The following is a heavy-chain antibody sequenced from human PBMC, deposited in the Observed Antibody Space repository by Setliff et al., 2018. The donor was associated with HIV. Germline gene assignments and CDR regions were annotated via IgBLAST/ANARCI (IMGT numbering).Heavy chain of an antibody. J-gene: IGHJ4*02. D-gene: IGHD5-18*01. CDR3: ARTLPQYTNLFDY. Sequence: ASVKVSCKASGGSFSSYAITWVRQAPGQGLEWMGGLIPSFGIANYAQKFQGRVTIIMDESTSTAHMELSSLRSEDTAVYYCARTLPQYTNLFDYWGQGTLVTVSS. CDR2: LIPSFGIA. V-gene: IGHV1-69*05. CDR1: GGSFSSYA.